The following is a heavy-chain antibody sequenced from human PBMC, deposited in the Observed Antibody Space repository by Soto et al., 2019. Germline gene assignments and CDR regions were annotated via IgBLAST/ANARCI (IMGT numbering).Heavy chain of an antibody. D-gene: IGHD3-22*01. CDR3: ARDFIIWPDYDVSSGYYRHLDY. Sequence: ASVKVSCKAYGYTFTSYGISWVRQAPGQGLEWMGIINPSGGSTSYAQKFQGRVTMTRDTSTSTVYMELSSLRSEVTAVYYCARDFIIWPDYDVSSGYYRHLDYRGQGTLVTVSS. CDR2: INPSGGST. V-gene: IGHV1-46*01. J-gene: IGHJ4*02. CDR1: GYTFTSYG.